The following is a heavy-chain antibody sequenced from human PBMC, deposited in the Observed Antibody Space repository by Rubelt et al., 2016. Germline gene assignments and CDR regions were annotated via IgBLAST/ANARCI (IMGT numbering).Heavy chain of an antibody. CDR3: ARVKYAEYYGLDV. CDR2: IYYSGRT. D-gene: IGHD2-2*01. CDR1: VGSFSGYF. Sequence: QEELQQWGAGLVKPSETLSLTCAVYVGSFSGYFWSWIRQAPGKGLEWIGSIYYSGRTYDNPSLKSRVTISVDTSKNQFSLKLSSGTSADTAGYYCARVKYAEYYGLDVWGQGTTVTVSS. V-gene: IGHV4-34*01. J-gene: IGHJ6*02.